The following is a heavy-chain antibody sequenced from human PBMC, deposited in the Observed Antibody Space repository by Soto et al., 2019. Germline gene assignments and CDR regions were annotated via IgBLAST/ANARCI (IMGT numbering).Heavy chain of an antibody. D-gene: IGHD6-25*01. Sequence: GASVKVSCKASGCTFTHYGITWLRQAPGQGLEWMGWISAYNGNTHYTQRLQGRVTMTTDTSTSTAYMELRGLRSDDTAVYYCARVRQFGGYVNYYMDVWGKGTTVTVSS. V-gene: IGHV1-18*01. CDR1: GCTFTHYG. J-gene: IGHJ6*03. CDR3: ARVRQFGGYVNYYMDV. CDR2: ISAYNGNT.